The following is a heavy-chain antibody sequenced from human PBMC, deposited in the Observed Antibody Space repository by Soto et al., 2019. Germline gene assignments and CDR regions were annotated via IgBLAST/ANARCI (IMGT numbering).Heavy chain of an antibody. D-gene: IGHD1-26*01. Sequence: QLHLRESGPGLVKPSETLSLTCTVSGGSITSSSYYWGWIRQPPGKGLEWIGSIYYSGSTYYNPSLKSRVTISVDTSKNQSSLKLSSVTAAATAVYYCATQGVGGSYVYTFDPWGQGTLVTVSS. CDR1: GGSITSSSYY. CDR3: ATQGVGGSYVYTFDP. J-gene: IGHJ5*02. V-gene: IGHV4-39*01. CDR2: IYYSGST.